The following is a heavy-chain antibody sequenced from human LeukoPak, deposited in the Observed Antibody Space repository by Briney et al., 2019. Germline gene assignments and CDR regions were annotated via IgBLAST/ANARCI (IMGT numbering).Heavy chain of an antibody. CDR3: VSTPGYCSGGSCKPLTDFDY. D-gene: IGHD2-15*01. J-gene: IGHJ4*02. CDR2: ISAYNGNT. Sequence: ASVKISCKASGYTFTSYGISWVRQAPGRGLEWMGWISAYNGNTNYAQKLQGRVTMTTDTPTSTAYMELRSLRSDDTAVYYCVSTPGYCSGGSCKPLTDFDYWGQGTLVTVSS. CDR1: GYTFTSYG. V-gene: IGHV1-18*01.